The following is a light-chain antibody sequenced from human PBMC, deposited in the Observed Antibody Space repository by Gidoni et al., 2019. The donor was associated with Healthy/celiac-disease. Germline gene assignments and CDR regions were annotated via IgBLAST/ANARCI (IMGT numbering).Light chain of an antibody. Sequence: LVLSQSPATLPLSPGERATLSCRTSQVGSSYLAWYQQKPGQAPRLLIYDASNRATGIPARFSGSGPGTDFTLTISRLEPEDFAVYYCQQRSNWQITFGGGTKVEIK. J-gene: IGKJ4*01. CDR3: QQRSNWQIT. CDR2: DAS. V-gene: IGKV3D-11*01. CDR1: QVGSSY.